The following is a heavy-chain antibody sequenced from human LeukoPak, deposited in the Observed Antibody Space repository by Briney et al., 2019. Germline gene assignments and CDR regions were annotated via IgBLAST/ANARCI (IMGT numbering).Heavy chain of an antibody. V-gene: IGHV1-69*04. Sequence: ASVKVSCEASGGTFSSYAISWVRQAPGQGLEWMGRIIPILGIANYAQKFQGRVTITADKSTSTAYMELSSLRSEDTAVYYCAREARRVGTQAGNFDYWGQGTLVTVSS. J-gene: IGHJ4*02. D-gene: IGHD4-23*01. CDR2: IIPILGIA. CDR3: AREARRVGTQAGNFDY. CDR1: GGTFSSYA.